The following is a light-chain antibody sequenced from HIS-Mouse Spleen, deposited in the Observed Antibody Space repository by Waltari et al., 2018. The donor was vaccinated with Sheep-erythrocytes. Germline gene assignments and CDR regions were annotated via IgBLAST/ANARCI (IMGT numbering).Light chain of an antibody. CDR2: EGS. J-gene: IGLJ3*02. CDR3: CSYAGSSTWV. Sequence: LTQPASVSGSPGQSITISCTGTSSDVVSYNLVSWYQQHPGKAPKLMIYEGSKRPSGVSNRFSGSKSGNTASLTISGLQAEDEADYYCCSYAGSSTWVFGGGTKLTVL. V-gene: IGLV2-23*01. CDR1: SSDVVSYNL.